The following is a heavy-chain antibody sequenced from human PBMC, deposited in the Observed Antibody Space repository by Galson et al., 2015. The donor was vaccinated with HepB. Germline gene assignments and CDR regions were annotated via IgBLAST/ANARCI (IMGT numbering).Heavy chain of an antibody. J-gene: IGHJ4*02. Sequence: SLRLSCAASGFTFSNAWMSWVRQAPGKGLEWVGRIKSKTDGGTTDYAAPVKGRFTISRDDSKNTLYLQMNSLKTEDTAVYYCTTASSSGSYYYFDYWGQGTLVTVSS. D-gene: IGHD1-26*01. CDR2: IKSKTDGGTT. V-gene: IGHV3-15*01. CDR1: GFTFSNAW. CDR3: TTASSSGSYYYFDY.